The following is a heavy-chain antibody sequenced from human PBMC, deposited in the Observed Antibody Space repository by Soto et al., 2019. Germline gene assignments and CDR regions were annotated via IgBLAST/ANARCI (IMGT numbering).Heavy chain of an antibody. J-gene: IGHJ6*02. D-gene: IGHD6-19*01. Sequence: ASVKVSCKASGYTFTGYYMHWVRQAPGQGLEWMGWINPNSGGTNYAQKFQGRVTMTRDTSISTAYMELSRLRSDDTAVYYCARDLKSSGWSVVDYYGMDVWGQGTSVTVSS. CDR1: GYTFTGYY. V-gene: IGHV1-2*02. CDR2: INPNSGGT. CDR3: ARDLKSSGWSVVDYYGMDV.